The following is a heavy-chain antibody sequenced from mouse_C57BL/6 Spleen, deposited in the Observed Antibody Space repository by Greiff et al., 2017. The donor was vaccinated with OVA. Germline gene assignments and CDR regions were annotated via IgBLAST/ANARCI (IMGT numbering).Heavy chain of an antibody. CDR2: IRNKANGYTT. D-gene: IGHD3-2*02. J-gene: IGHJ4*01. CDR3: ARLDSSGHYAMDY. CDR1: GFTFTDYY. V-gene: IGHV7-3*01. Sequence: EVKVVESGGGLVQPGGSLSLSCAASGFTFTDYYMSWVRQPPGKALEWLGFIRNKANGYTTEYSASVKGRFTISRDNSQSILYLQMNALRAEDSATYYCARLDSSGHYAMDYWGQGTSVTVSS.